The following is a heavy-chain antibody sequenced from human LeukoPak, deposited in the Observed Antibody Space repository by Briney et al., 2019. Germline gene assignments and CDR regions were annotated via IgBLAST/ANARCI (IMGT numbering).Heavy chain of an antibody. V-gene: IGHV4-4*07. CDR2: IYTSGST. CDR1: GGSISSYY. D-gene: IGHD3-10*01. J-gene: IGHJ6*03. Sequence: SSETLSLTCTVSGGSISSYYWSWIRQPAGKGLEWIGRIYTSGSTNYNPSLKSRVTMSVDASKNQFSLKLSSVTAADTAVYYCARSSDYYGSGSYSRGPRYYYYYYMDVWGKGTTVTVSS. CDR3: ARSSDYYGSGSYSRGPRYYYYYYMDV.